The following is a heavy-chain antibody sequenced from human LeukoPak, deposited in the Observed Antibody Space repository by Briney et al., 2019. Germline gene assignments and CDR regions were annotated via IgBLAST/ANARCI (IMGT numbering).Heavy chain of an antibody. V-gene: IGHV4-4*07. CDR1: GVSISNYY. D-gene: IGHD3-3*01. Sequence: PSETLSLTCTVSGVSISNYYWSWIRQPAGKGLGWIGRIYTSGSTNYNPSLKSRVTMSVDTSKNHFSLKLSSVTAADTAVYYCARDLRDDFLSGYPFDPWGQGTPVTVSS. CDR2: IYTSGST. J-gene: IGHJ5*02. CDR3: ARDLRDDFLSGYPFDP.